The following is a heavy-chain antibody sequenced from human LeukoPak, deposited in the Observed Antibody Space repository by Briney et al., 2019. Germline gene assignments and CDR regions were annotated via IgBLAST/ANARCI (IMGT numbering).Heavy chain of an antibody. CDR3: ARRYFVSGSYYTDY. Sequence: GASAKVSCKAAGYTFTGYYMHWVRQAPGQGLEWMGWINPNSGGTNYAQKFQGRVTMTRDTSITTAYMELSRLRSDDTAVYYCARRYFVSGSYYTDYWGQGTLVTVSS. V-gene: IGHV1-2*02. CDR2: INPNSGGT. CDR1: GYTFTGYY. D-gene: IGHD3-10*01. J-gene: IGHJ4*02.